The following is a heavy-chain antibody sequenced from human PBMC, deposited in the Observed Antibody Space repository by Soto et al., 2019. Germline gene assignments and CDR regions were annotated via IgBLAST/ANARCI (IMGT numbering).Heavy chain of an antibody. CDR1: GGSIRDYY. V-gene: IGHV4-59*08. CDR3: ARLGGYSQAFDS. CDR2: IYYTGTT. D-gene: IGHD3-22*01. Sequence: PSETLSLTCTVSGGSIRDYYWGWIRQSPGKGLEWIGYIYYTGTTKYNPSLKSRVTISVDSSKNQFSLKLDSVTAADTAVYYCARLGGYSQAFDSWGQGTLVTVS. J-gene: IGHJ4*02.